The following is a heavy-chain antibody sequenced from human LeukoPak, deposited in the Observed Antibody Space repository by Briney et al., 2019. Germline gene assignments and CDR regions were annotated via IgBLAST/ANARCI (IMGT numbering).Heavy chain of an antibody. D-gene: IGHD2-15*01. Sequence: ASVKGSCKASGGTFSSYAISWVRQAPGQGLEWMGGIIPIFGTANYAQKFQGRVTITADKSTSTAYVELSSLRSEDTAVYYCAREAPSCSGGSCYGDYFDYWGQGTLVTVSS. V-gene: IGHV1-69*06. J-gene: IGHJ4*02. CDR3: AREAPSCSGGSCYGDYFDY. CDR1: GGTFSSYA. CDR2: IIPIFGTA.